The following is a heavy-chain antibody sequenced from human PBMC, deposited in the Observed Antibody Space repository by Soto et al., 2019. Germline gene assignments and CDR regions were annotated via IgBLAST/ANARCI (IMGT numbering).Heavy chain of an antibody. D-gene: IGHD2-15*01. Sequence: ASVKVSCKASGYTFTGYYMHWVRQAPGQGLEWMGWINPNSGGTNYAQKFQGRVTMTRDTSISTAYMELSRLRSDDTAVYYCARGTDHCSGGSCQYGMDVWGQGTTVTVSS. CDR1: GYTFTGYY. CDR2: INPNSGGT. V-gene: IGHV1-2*02. J-gene: IGHJ6*02. CDR3: ARGTDHCSGGSCQYGMDV.